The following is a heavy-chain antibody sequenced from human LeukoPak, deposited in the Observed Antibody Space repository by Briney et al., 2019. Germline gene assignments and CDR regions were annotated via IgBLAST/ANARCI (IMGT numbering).Heavy chain of an antibody. Sequence: GASVKVSCKASGYTFTSYYMHWVRQAPGQGLEWMGIINPSGGSTSYAQKFQGRVTMTRDMSTSTVYMELSSLRSEDTAVYYCARDNLAYCGGDCYSGSGPFDPWGQGPLVTVSS. D-gene: IGHD2-21*02. CDR3: ARDNLAYCGGDCYSGSGPFDP. V-gene: IGHV1-46*01. J-gene: IGHJ5*02. CDR1: GYTFTSYY. CDR2: INPSGGST.